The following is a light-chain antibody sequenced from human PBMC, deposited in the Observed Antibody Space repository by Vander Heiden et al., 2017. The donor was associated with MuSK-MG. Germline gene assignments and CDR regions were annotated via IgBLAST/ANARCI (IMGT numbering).Light chain of an antibody. CDR1: QSVSSN. V-gene: IGKV3-15*01. J-gene: IGKJ4*01. CDR3: QQYHKWPPLT. Sequence: EIVMTQSPVTLSVSPGERATLSCRASQSVSSNLAWYLQKPGQAPRLLIYGASTRATGIPARFSGSGSGTEFTLTISSLQSEEFAVYYCQQYHKWPPLTFGGGTKVEIK. CDR2: GAS.